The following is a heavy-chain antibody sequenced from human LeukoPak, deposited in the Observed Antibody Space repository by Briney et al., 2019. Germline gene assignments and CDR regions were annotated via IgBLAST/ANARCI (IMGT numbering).Heavy chain of an antibody. D-gene: IGHD3-16*01. CDR1: GYTFTSYD. Sequence: ASVKVSCKASGYTFTSYDINWVRQATGQGLEWMGWMNPNSGNTGYAQKVQGRVIITRNTSISTAYMELNSLRSEDTAVYYCARGTKSGLGESSVGYWGQGTLVTVSS. V-gene: IGHV1-8*01. CDR2: MNPNSGNT. CDR3: ARGTKSGLGESSVGY. J-gene: IGHJ4*02.